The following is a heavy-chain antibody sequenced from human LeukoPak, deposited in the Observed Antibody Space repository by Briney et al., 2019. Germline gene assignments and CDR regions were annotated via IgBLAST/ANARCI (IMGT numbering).Heavy chain of an antibody. D-gene: IGHD3-3*01. J-gene: IGHJ3*02. CDR1: GYTFTSYG. V-gene: IGHV1-18*01. CDR2: ISAYNGNT. CDR3: ARDRTALLRFLEWRPLDI. Sequence: ASVKVSCKASGYTFTSYGISWVRQAPGQGLEWMGWISAYNGNTNYAQKLQGRVTMTTDTSTSTAYMELRSLRSDDTAVYYCARDRTALLRFLEWRPLDIWGQGTMVTVSS.